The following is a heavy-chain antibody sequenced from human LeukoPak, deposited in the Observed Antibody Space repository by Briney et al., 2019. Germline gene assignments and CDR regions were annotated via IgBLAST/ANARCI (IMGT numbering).Heavy chain of an antibody. CDR3: ATTVTTDQH. V-gene: IGHV3-33*01. Sequence: PGGSLRLSCAASGFTFSSYGMHWVRQAPGKGLEWVAVIWYDGSNKYYADSVKGRFTISRDNSENTLYLQMNSLRAEDTAVYYCATTVTTDQHWGQGTLVTVSS. J-gene: IGHJ1*01. D-gene: IGHD4-17*01. CDR1: GFTFSSYG. CDR2: IWYDGSNK.